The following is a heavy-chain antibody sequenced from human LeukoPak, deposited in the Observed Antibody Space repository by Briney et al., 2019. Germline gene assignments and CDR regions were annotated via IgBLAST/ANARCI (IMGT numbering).Heavy chain of an antibody. D-gene: IGHD6-19*01. CDR1: GGSISSGSYY. CDR3: ARVEQWREWHCFDP. Sequence: PSETLSLTCTVSGGSISSGSYYWSWIRQPAGKGLEWIGRIYTSGSTNYNPSLKSRVTISVDTSKNQFSLKLSSVTAADTAVYYCARVEQWREWHCFDPWGKGTLVTVSS. J-gene: IGHJ5*02. CDR2: IYTSGST. V-gene: IGHV4-61*02.